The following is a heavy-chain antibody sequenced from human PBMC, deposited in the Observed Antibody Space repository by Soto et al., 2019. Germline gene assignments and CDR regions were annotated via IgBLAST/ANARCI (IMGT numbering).Heavy chain of an antibody. CDR1: GFNFSRYW. Sequence: GGSLRLSCSASGFNFSRYWTHWVRQVPGRGLVWVSHINSDGSRTTYADSVKGRFTISRDNAKNTLHLQMNSLRAEDTAVYYCARDLSSCSSARCYSYYYGMDVWGQGTTVTVSS. J-gene: IGHJ6*02. V-gene: IGHV3-74*01. D-gene: IGHD2-2*01. CDR3: ARDLSSCSSARCYSYYYGMDV. CDR2: INSDGSRT.